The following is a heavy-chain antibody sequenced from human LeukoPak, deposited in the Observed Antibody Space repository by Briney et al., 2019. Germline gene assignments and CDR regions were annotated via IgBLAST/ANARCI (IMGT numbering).Heavy chain of an antibody. CDR2: IYHSGST. CDR3: AREVDSSGYLDY. D-gene: IGHD3-22*01. V-gene: IGHV4-30-2*01. CDR1: GGSISSGGYY. Sequence: PSETLSLTCTVSGGSISSGGYYWSWIRQPPGKGLEWIGYIYHSGSTYYNPSLKSRVTISVDRSKNQFSLKLSSVTAADTAVYYCAREVDSSGYLDYWGQGTLVTVSS. J-gene: IGHJ4*02.